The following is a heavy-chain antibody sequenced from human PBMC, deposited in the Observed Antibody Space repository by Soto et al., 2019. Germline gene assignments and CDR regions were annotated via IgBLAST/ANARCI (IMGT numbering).Heavy chain of an antibody. Sequence: PSETLSLTCTVSGGSISTGGYYWSWIRQYPGKGLEWLGYIDGSGYTFYNSSLQSRLTLSMDTSKNQFSLKLSSATAADTAVYFCARKQAGFFYGIDYWGQGTLVTVSS. CDR2: IDGSGYT. J-gene: IGHJ4*02. CDR1: GGSISTGGYY. V-gene: IGHV4-31*03. CDR3: ARKQAGFFYGIDY. D-gene: IGHD3-3*01.